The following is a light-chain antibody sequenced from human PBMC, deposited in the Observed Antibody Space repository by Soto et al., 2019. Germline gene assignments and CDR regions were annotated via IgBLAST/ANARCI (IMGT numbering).Light chain of an antibody. CDR3: SSYTSGSTLPWV. V-gene: IGLV2-14*01. CDR1: SDDIVTYKY. CDR2: GVY. J-gene: IGLJ1*01. Sequence: QSALTQPASGCGSPGQSITISCTGSSDDIVTYKYRSCHQHHPDKSPKLIIFGVYDQPSAVSDRFPGSKSGNTASLTIFRHQLEDEAVYYCSSYTSGSTLPWVFGTGTKVTVL.